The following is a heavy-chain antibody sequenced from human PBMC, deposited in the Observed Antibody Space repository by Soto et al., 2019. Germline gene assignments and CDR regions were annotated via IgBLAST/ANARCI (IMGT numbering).Heavy chain of an antibody. CDR1: GYTFTSYY. CDR2: INPSGGTT. Sequence: QVQLEQSGAEVKKPGASVKVSCKASGYTFTSYYIHWVRQAPGQGLEWMGIINPSGGTTNYAQKFQGRVTMTRDTSTSTLYMELSSLRSEDTAVYYCTRGRQGGQCSGGSCYVTDYWGQGTLVTVSS. V-gene: IGHV1-46*03. CDR3: TRGRQGGQCSGGSCYVTDY. D-gene: IGHD2-15*01. J-gene: IGHJ4*02.